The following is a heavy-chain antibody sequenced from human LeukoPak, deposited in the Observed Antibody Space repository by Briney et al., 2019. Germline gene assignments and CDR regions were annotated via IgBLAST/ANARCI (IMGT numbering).Heavy chain of an antibody. V-gene: IGHV3-53*01. Sequence: GGSLRLSCAASGFTVSATYMAWVRQPPGKGLEWVSLIYRGDSTCYADSVKGRFTISRDNSKNTLYLQMNSLRAEDTAVYYCAKVLNYGMDVWGQGTTVTVSS. CDR1: GFTVSATY. CDR3: AKVLNYGMDV. J-gene: IGHJ6*02. CDR2: IYRGDST. D-gene: IGHD3-10*01.